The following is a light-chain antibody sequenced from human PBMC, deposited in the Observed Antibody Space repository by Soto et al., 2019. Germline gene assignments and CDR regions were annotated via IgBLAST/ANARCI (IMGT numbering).Light chain of an antibody. CDR3: MQALQTPSIT. CDR2: LGS. Sequence: DLVMTQSPLSLPVTPGEPASISCRSSQSLLHSNGYNYLDWYLQKPGQSPQLLIYLGSNRASGVPARFSGSGSCTDFTLKISRVEAEYVGVYYCMQALQTPSITFGQGTRLEIK. J-gene: IGKJ5*01. V-gene: IGKV2-28*01. CDR1: QSLLHSNGYNY.